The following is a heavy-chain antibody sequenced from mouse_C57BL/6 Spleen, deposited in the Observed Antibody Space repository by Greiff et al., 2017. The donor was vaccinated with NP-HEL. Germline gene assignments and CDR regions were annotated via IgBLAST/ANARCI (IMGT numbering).Heavy chain of an antibody. D-gene: IGHD1-1*01. V-gene: IGHV5-16*01. Sequence: EVKVVESEGGLVQPGSSMKLSCTASGFTFSDYYMAWVRQVPEKGLEWVANINYDGSSTYYLDSLKSRFIISRDNAKNILYLQMSSLKSEDTATYYCARGVITTVERYFDVWGTGTTVTVSS. CDR2: INYDGSST. CDR3: ARGVITTVERYFDV. J-gene: IGHJ1*03. CDR1: GFTFSDYY.